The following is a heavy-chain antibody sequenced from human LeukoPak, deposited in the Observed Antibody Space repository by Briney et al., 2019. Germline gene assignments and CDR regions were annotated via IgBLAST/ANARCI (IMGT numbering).Heavy chain of an antibody. CDR1: GFTFGSYA. J-gene: IGHJ4*02. V-gene: IGHV3-30-3*01. CDR3: ARDNGTVTGYFDY. Sequence: GGSLRLSCAASGFTFGSYAMHWVRQAPGKGLEWVAVISYDGSNKYYADSVKGRFTISRDNSKNTLYLQMNSLRAEDTAVYYCARDNGTVTGYFDYWGQGTLVTVSS. D-gene: IGHD4-17*01. CDR2: ISYDGSNK.